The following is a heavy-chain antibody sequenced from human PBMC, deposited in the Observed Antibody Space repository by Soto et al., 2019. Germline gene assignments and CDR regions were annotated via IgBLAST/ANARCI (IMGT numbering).Heavy chain of an antibody. J-gene: IGHJ6*03. Sequence: EVQLVESGGGLVKPGGSLRLSCAASGFSFTDYSMNWVRQAPGKGLEWVSSISGSSSYIYYADSLKGRFTVSRDNAETSLFLQMNSLGAEAAAADYCSSDGAYCGGAGYYDYWRYMAVWSKGTTVPVSS. V-gene: IGHV3-21*04. CDR2: ISGSSSYI. D-gene: IGHD2-21*01. CDR1: GFSFTDYS. CDR3: SSDGAYCGGAGYYDYWRYMAV.